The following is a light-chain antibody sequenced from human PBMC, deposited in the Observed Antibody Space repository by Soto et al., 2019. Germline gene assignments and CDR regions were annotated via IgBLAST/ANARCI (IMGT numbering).Light chain of an antibody. CDR2: EVS. J-gene: IGLJ1*01. Sequence: QSVLTQPASVSGSPGQSIAISCTGTTSDVGGYNYVTWYQQQPGKVPKLLIHEVSNRPSGVSNRCSRSKSGHTASLTISRLQAEAEAHYYCLSKTRTIRYVFGTGTKVTV. CDR1: TSDVGGYNY. CDR3: LSKTRTIRYV. V-gene: IGLV2-14*01.